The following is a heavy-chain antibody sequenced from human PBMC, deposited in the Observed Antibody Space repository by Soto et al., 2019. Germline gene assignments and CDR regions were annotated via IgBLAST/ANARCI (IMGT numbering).Heavy chain of an antibody. CDR3: ARGSNWNHPRAYYYYYMDV. V-gene: IGHV1-8*01. CDR2: MNPNSGNT. J-gene: IGHJ6*03. CDR1: GYTFTSYD. Sequence: ASVKVSCKASGYTFTSYDINWVRQATGQGLEWMGWMNPNSGNTGYAQKFQGRVTMTRNTSISTAYMELSSLRSEDTAVYYCARGSNWNHPRAYYYYYMDVWGKGTPVTVSS. D-gene: IGHD1-20*01.